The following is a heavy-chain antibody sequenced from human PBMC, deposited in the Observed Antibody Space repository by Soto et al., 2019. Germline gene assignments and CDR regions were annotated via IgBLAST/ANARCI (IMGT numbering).Heavy chain of an antibody. CDR2: IYYSGST. Sequence: SETLSLTCTVSGGSISSYYWSWIRQPPGKGLEWIGYIYYSGSTNYNPSLKSRVTISVDTSKNQFSLKLSSVTAADTAVYYCARGGSYDFWSGKDLVYFDYWGQGTLVTVSS. D-gene: IGHD3-3*01. J-gene: IGHJ4*02. V-gene: IGHV4-59*01. CDR1: GGSISSYY. CDR3: ARGGSYDFWSGKDLVYFDY.